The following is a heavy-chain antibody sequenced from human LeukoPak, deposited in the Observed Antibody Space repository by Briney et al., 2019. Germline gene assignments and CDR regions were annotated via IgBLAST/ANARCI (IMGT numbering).Heavy chain of an antibody. J-gene: IGHJ4*02. CDR3: AKAHIVVVPTARDFDY. D-gene: IGHD2-2*01. Sequence: PGGSLRLSCAASGFSFDDYGMNWVRQAPGKGLEWVSGINWNGGGTGYADSVKGRFTISRDNAKNSLYLQMNSLRAEDTAVYYCAKAHIVVVPTARDFDYWGQGTLVTVSS. V-gene: IGHV3-20*04. CDR2: INWNGGGT. CDR1: GFSFDDYG.